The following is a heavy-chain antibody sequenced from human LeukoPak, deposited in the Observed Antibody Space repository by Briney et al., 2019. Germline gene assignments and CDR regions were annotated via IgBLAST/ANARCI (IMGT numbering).Heavy chain of an antibody. CDR1: GGSISSYY. CDR2: IYYSGST. D-gene: IGHD6-13*01. CDR3: ARGDSSPWYFDL. V-gene: IGHV4-59*01. J-gene: IGHJ2*01. Sequence: PSGTLSLTCTVSGGSISSYYWSWIRQPPGKGLEWIGYIYYSGSTNYNPSLKSRVTISVDTSKNQFSLKLSSVTAADTAVYYCARGDSSPWYFDLWGRGTLLTVSS.